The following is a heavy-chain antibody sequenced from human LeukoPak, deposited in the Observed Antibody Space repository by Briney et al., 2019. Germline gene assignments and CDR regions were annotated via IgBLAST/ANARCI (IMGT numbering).Heavy chain of an antibody. CDR2: INSDGSST. D-gene: IGHD6-19*01. CDR3: ARPRGEQWLVRPNWYFDL. J-gene: IGHJ2*01. Sequence: GGSLRLSCAASGFTFSSYWMHWVPQAPGKGLVWVSRINSDGSSTSYADSVKGRFTISRDNAKNTLYLQMNSLRAEDTAVYYCARPRGEQWLVRPNWYFDLWGRGTLVTVSS. CDR1: GFTFSSYW. V-gene: IGHV3-74*01.